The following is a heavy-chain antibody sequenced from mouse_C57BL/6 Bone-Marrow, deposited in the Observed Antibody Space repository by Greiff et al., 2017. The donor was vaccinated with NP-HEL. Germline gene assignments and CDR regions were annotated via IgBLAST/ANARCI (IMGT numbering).Heavy chain of an antibody. CDR3: TTLLITTVVATDFDV. CDR2: IDPENGDT. Sequence: VQLKQSGAELVRPGASVKLSCKASGFNFKDDYMHWVKQRPEQGLGWIGWIDPENGDTDYPSKFQGKATITADTSSNPAYLQLSSLTSEDTAVYYCTTLLITTVVATDFDVWGTGTTVTVSS. CDR1: GFNFKDDY. D-gene: IGHD1-1*01. J-gene: IGHJ1*03. V-gene: IGHV14-4*01.